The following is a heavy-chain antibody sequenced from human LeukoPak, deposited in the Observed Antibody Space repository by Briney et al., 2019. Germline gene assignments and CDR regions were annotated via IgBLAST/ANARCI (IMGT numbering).Heavy chain of an antibody. CDR2: LTGRGGNT. J-gene: IGHJ4*02. CDR3: AKEGVRGETFGVNYFDY. D-gene: IGHD3-10*01. CDR1: GFPFSDTG. V-gene: IGHV3-23*01. Sequence: GGSLRLSCSAAGFPFSDTGMSWVRQAPGKGLEWVSHLTGRGGNTYYADSVKGRFTISRDNPKNTLYLQMNSLRGEDTAVYYCAKEGVRGETFGVNYFDYWGQGILVTVSS.